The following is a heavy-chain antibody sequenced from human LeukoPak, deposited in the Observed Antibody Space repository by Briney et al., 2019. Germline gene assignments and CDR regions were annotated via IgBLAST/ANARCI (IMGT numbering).Heavy chain of an antibody. CDR2: ISSGGATI. D-gene: IGHD3-22*01. Sequence: PGGSLRLSCAASGFTFSDYYMSWIRQAPGKGLEWVSYISSGGATIYHADSVKGRFTISRDNAKNSLYLQVNSLRAEDTAVYYCARSPLRNMIVVVNDPYFDYWGQGTLVTVSS. CDR1: GFTFSDYY. V-gene: IGHV3-11*04. J-gene: IGHJ4*02. CDR3: ARSPLRNMIVVVNDPYFDY.